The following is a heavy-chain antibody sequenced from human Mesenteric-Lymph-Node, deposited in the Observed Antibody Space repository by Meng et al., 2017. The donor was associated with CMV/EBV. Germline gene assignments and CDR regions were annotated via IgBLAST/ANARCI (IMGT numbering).Heavy chain of an antibody. CDR2: INHSGST. CDR1: GESFSGYY. D-gene: IGHD3-10*01. Sequence: SETLSLTCAVYGESFSGYYWNWIRQPPGKGLEWIGEINHSGSTNYNPSLKSRVSISIDTSKNQFSLKLSSVTAADTAVYYCARQNYFGSGSHGSGEDTWGQGTLVTVSS. CDR3: ARQNYFGSGSHGSGEDT. V-gene: IGHV4-34*01. J-gene: IGHJ5*02.